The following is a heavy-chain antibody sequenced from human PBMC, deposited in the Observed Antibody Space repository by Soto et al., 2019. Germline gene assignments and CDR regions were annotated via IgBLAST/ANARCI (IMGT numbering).Heavy chain of an antibody. V-gene: IGHV3-33*06. CDR3: AKGYGDWTGLYYYGMDV. Sequence: SMRLSRGAVGLTFSDVGMHWVRQARGKGVEWVAVIWYNGSDKKYADSVKGRFTISRDNSEKTLYLQMNSLRAEDTAVYYCAKGYGDWTGLYYYGMDVWGQGTTVT. J-gene: IGHJ6*02. D-gene: IGHD4-17*01. CDR1: GLTFSDVG. CDR2: IWYNGSDK.